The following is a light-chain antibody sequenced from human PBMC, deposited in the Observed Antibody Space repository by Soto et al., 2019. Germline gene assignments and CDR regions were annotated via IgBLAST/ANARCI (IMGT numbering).Light chain of an antibody. J-gene: IGKJ4*01. CDR3: QQYNNWPLT. V-gene: IGKV3-15*01. CDR2: GAS. CDR1: QSVSSN. Sequence: EIVMTQSPATLSVSPGERATLSCRASQSVSSNLAWYQQKPGQAPRLLMYGASTRAAGIPARFSGSGSGTEFTLTISSLQSEDFALYYCQQYNNWPLTFGGGTKVEIK.